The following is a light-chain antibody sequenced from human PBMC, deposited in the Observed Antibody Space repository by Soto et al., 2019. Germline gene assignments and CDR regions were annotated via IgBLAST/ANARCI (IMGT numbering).Light chain of an antibody. CDR2: STN. CDR1: SGSVSTTYY. J-gene: IGLJ3*02. V-gene: IGLV8-61*01. Sequence: QAVVTLEPSFSVSPGGTVTLTCGLSSGSVSTTYYPSWYQQTPGQAPRTLIYSTNTRSSGVPDRFSGSILGNKAALAITGAQADDESNYYCVLYMCSGIRVFGGGTKLTVL. CDR3: VLYMCSGIRV.